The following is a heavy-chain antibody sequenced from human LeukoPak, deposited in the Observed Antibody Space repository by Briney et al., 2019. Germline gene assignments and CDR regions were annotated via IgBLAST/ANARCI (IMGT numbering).Heavy chain of an antibody. CDR2: ISIDGGRT. V-gene: IGHV3-23*01. J-gene: IGHJ6*03. CDR1: GFTFSSYD. CDR3: ARKGIGTSRYQNMDV. Sequence: GGSLRLSCAASGFTFSSYDMSWVRQAPGKGPEWVSNISIDGGRTYYADSVNCRFTVSRDTSKTTLNLQMNSLRAEDTAVSYCARKGIGTSRYQNMDVWGKGTPVTVSS. D-gene: IGHD2-2*01.